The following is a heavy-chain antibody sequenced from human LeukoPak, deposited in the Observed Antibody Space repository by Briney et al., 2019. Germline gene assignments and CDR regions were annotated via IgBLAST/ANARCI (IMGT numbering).Heavy chain of an antibody. CDR1: GYTFTSYY. Sequence: GASVKVSCKASGYTFTSYYMHWVRQAPGQGLEWMGIINPSGGSTSYAQKFQGRVTMTRDTSTSTVYMELSSLRSEDTAVYYCAAVVTLPYYFDYWGQGTLVTVSS. D-gene: IGHD3-22*01. V-gene: IGHV1-46*01. CDR3: AAVVTLPYYFDY. J-gene: IGHJ4*02. CDR2: INPSGGST.